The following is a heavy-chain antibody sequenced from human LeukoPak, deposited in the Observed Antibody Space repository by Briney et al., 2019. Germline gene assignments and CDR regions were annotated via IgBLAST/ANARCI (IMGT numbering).Heavy chain of an antibody. V-gene: IGHV3-23*01. CDR3: AKDRSLFHCSGGSCYSAEVDYYYGIDV. J-gene: IGHJ6*02. CDR2: ISGSGGST. Sequence: GGSLRLSCAASGFTFSSYAMSWVRQAPGKGLEWVSAISGSGGSTYYADSVKGRFTISRDNSKNTLYLQMNSLRAEDTAVYYCAKDRSLFHCSGGSCYSAEVDYYYGIDVWGQGTTVTVSS. D-gene: IGHD2-15*01. CDR1: GFTFSSYA.